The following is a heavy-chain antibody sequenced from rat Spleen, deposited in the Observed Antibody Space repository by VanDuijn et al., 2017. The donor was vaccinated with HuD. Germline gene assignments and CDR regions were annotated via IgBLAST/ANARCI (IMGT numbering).Heavy chain of an antibody. V-gene: IGHV5-25*01. CDR1: GFTLSDHY. D-gene: IGHD1-11*01. Sequence: EVQLVESDGGLVQPGRSLKLSCAASGFTLSDHYMAWVRQAPTKGLEWVASISTSGGSTYYRDSVKGRFTVSRDNAKSTLYLQMDSLRSEDTATYYCARLDGGSSFDYWGQGVMVTVSS. CDR3: ARLDGGSSFDY. CDR2: ISTSGGST. J-gene: IGHJ2*01.